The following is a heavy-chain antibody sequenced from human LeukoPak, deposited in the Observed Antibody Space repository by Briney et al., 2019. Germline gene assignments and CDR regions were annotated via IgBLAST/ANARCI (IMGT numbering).Heavy chain of an antibody. Sequence: PSETLSLTCTVSGGSVSRSPYYWGWIRQPPGKGLEWIGNIYYSGSTNYNPSLKSRVTISVDTSKNQFSLKLSSVTAADTAVYYCARQAGGNSVYGFAFDIWGQGTMVTVSS. CDR1: GGSVSRSPYY. D-gene: IGHD4-23*01. J-gene: IGHJ3*02. CDR3: ARQAGGNSVYGFAFDI. CDR2: IYYSGST. V-gene: IGHV4-39*07.